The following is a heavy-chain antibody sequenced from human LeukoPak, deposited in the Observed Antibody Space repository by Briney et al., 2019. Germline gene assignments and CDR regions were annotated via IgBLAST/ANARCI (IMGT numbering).Heavy chain of an antibody. J-gene: IGHJ4*02. Sequence: PGRSLRLSCAASGFSFRSYTMHWLRQAPGKGLEWVSAISGSGGSTYYADSVKGRFTISRDNSKNTLYLQMNSLRAEDTAVYYCAKDITTGTPIQSPLFDYWGQGTLVTVSS. D-gene: IGHD1-1*01. CDR1: GFSFRSYT. CDR2: ISGSGGST. V-gene: IGHV3-23*01. CDR3: AKDITTGTPIQSPLFDY.